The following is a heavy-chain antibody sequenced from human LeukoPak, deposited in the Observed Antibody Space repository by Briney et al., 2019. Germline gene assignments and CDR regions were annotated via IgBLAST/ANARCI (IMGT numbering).Heavy chain of an antibody. CDR2: INHSGST. CDR3: ARGITIFGVVIIKASFDY. D-gene: IGHD3-3*01. Sequence: SETLSLTCTVSGDSISSGNYQWTWIRQPAGKGLEWIGEINHSGSTNYNPSLKSRVTISVDTPKNQFSLKLSSVTAADTAVYYCARGITIFGVVIIKASFDYWGQGTLVTVFS. CDR1: GDSISSGNYQ. J-gene: IGHJ4*02. V-gene: IGHV4-39*07.